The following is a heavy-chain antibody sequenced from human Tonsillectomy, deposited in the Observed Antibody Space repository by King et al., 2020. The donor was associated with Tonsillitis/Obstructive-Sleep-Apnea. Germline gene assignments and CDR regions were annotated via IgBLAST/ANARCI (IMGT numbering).Heavy chain of an antibody. D-gene: IGHD3-22*01. Sequence: HLVQSGAEVKKPGESLKISCKGSGYSFTSYWIGWVRQMPGKGLEWMGIIYPGDSDTRYSPSFQGQVTIPADKSISTAYLQWSSLKASDTAMYYCARSAPKYYYDSSGYFNYWGQGTLVTVSS. CDR2: IYPGDSDT. J-gene: IGHJ4*02. CDR1: GYSFTSYW. CDR3: ARSAPKYYYDSSGYFNY. V-gene: IGHV5-51*01.